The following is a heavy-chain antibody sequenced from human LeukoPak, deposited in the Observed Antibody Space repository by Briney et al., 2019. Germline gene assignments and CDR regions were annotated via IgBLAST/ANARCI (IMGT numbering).Heavy chain of an antibody. J-gene: IGHJ4*02. CDR2: IYYSGST. CDR1: GGSIGSGGYY. CDR3: ARTSAGAYYDFWSGYYTPYYFDY. D-gene: IGHD3-3*01. Sequence: SETLSLTCTVSGGSIGSGGYYWSWIRQHPGKGLEWIGYIYYSGSTYYNPSLKSRVTISVDTSKNQFSLKLSSVTAADTAVYYCARTSAGAYYDFWSGYYTPYYFDYWGQGTLVTVSS. V-gene: IGHV4-31*03.